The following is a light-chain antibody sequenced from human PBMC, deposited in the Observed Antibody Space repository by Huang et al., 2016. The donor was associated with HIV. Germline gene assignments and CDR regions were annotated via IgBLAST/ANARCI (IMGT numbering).Light chain of an antibody. J-gene: IGKJ1*01. CDR3: QQRTNGSWT. V-gene: IGKV3-11*01. CDR1: QSVANY. CDR2: EAF. Sequence: EIVLSQFPATLSLSPGERATLSCRASQSVANYLAWYQQKPGQAPGLLIYEAFNRATGIPARFSGSGSGTDFTLTIGSLEPEDFAVYYCQQRTNGSWTFGQGTKVEIK.